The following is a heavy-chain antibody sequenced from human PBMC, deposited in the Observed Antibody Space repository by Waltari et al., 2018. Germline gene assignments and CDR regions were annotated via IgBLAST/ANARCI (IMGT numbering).Heavy chain of an antibody. D-gene: IGHD2-15*01. CDR3: ARKEVADYFDY. Sequence: QLQLQESGPGLVKPSETLSLTCTVSGGSISSSSYYWGWIRQPPGKGLEWIGGIYYRGRPYYNPSLKRRLTISVDKHKNQFSLKLSAAAAADTAVYYCARKEVADYFDYWGQGTLVTVSS. J-gene: IGHJ4*02. V-gene: IGHV4-39*01. CDR2: IYYRGRP. CDR1: GGSISSSSYY.